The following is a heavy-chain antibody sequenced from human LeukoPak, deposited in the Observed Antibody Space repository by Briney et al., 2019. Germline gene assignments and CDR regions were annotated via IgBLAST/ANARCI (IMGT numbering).Heavy chain of an antibody. CDR1: GGSFSGYY. D-gene: IGHD3-10*01. CDR2: INHSGST. Sequence: SETLSLTCAVYGGSFSGYYWSWIRQPPGKGLEWIGEINHSGSTNYNPSLKSRVTISVDTSKNQFSLKLSSVTAADTAVYYCASRGPYGKFNYWGQGTLVTVSS. V-gene: IGHV4-34*01. J-gene: IGHJ4*02. CDR3: ASRGPYGKFNY.